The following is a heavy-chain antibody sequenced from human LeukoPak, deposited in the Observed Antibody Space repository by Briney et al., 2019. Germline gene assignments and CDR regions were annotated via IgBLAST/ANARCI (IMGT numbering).Heavy chain of an antibody. Sequence: GGSLRLSCAASGFTFSSYAMHWVRQSPGRGLEWVALISYDGTNKYYADSVKGQFTISRDNSKNTLYLQMNSLRAEDTAVYYCARGRYSGDAAFDIWSQGTMVTVSS. CDR1: GFTFSSYA. CDR2: ISYDGTNK. D-gene: IGHD1-14*01. J-gene: IGHJ3*02. CDR3: ARGRYSGDAAFDI. V-gene: IGHV3-30-3*01.